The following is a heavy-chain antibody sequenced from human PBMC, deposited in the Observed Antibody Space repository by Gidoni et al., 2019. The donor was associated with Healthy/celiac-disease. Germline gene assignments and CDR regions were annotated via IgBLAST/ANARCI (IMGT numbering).Heavy chain of an antibody. D-gene: IGHD4-17*01. CDR2: ISSSGSTI. Sequence: EVQLVESGGGLVQPGGSLRLSCAASGFTFSSYEMNWVRQAPGKGLEWVSYISSSGSTIYYADSVKGRFTISRDNAKNSLYLQMNSLRAEDTAVYYCARDRGLGGDNTVSGEYYFDYWGQGTLVTVSS. CDR1: GFTFSSYE. V-gene: IGHV3-48*03. J-gene: IGHJ4*02. CDR3: ARDRGLGGDNTVSGEYYFDY.